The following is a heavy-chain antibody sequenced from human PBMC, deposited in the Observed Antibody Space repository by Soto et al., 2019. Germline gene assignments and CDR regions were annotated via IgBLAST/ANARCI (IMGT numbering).Heavy chain of an antibody. CDR2: IYPSDSDI. J-gene: IGHJ4*02. Sequence: GESLKISCKGSGYTFTSYWIGWVRQMPGEGLEWMGVIYPSDSDIRYSPSFQGKVTISADKSITTAYLQWSSLKAADTAMYYCVRSGTSSGRFSDYWSQGTLVTVSS. CDR1: GYTFTSYW. D-gene: IGHD2-15*01. CDR3: VRSGTSSGRFSDY. V-gene: IGHV5-51*01.